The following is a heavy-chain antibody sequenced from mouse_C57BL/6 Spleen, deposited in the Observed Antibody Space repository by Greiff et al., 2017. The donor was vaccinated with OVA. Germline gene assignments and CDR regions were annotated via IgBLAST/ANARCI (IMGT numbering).Heavy chain of an antibody. J-gene: IGHJ4*01. CDR2: IYPRDGST. CDR1: GYTFTDHT. D-gene: IGHD1-1*01. Sequence: QVQLQQSDAELVKPGASVKISCKVSGYTFTDHTIHWMKQRPEQGLEWIGYIYPRDGSTKYNEKFKGKATLTAGKSSSTAYMQLNSLTSEDSAVYFLARSGYYGSSYGYAMDYWGQGTSVTVSS. V-gene: IGHV1-78*01. CDR3: ARSGYYGSSYGYAMDY.